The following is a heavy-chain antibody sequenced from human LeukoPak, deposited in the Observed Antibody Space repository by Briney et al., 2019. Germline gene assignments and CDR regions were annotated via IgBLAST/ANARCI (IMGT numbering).Heavy chain of an antibody. CDR1: VGSTSSYY. J-gene: IGHJ4*02. Sequence: SETLSVTCVVSVGSTSSYYWCWLRQPAGEGLWWVGRIYISESTNSNPFLNSRFNMPVDTSKKQCSLKLSSVNAADTAVYYCASVAAPKKYSSGWYGYNFDYWGQGTLVTVSS. D-gene: IGHD6-19*01. CDR2: IYISEST. V-gene: IGHV4-4*07. CDR3: ASVAAPKKYSSGWYGYNFDY.